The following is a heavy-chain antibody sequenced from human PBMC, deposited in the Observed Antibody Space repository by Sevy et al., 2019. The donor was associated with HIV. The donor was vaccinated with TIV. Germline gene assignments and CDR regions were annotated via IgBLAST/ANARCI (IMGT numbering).Heavy chain of an antibody. Sequence: GGSLRLSCAASGFTFSSYWMNWVRQAPGKGLEWVANIKQDGSEKYYVDSVKGRFTISRDNAKNSLYLQMSSLRAEDTAVYYCARGFYYYDSSAYFAFDIWGRGTMVTVSS. V-gene: IGHV3-7*01. CDR2: IKQDGSEK. CDR1: GFTFSSYW. D-gene: IGHD3-22*01. J-gene: IGHJ3*02. CDR3: ARGFYYYDSSAYFAFDI.